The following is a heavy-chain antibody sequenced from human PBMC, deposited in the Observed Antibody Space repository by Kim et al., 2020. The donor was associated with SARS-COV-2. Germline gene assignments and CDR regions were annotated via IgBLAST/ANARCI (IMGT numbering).Heavy chain of an antibody. CDR1: GGSLSGYS. Sequence: SETLSLTCAVYGGSLSGYSWNWIRQPPGKGLEWIGGVSHSGGTHYSPSLKSRVTISIDTSKNQFSLRLTSVTAADRAVYYCARGHTVVVPSPILGLGPIYYYYNMDVWGRGTTVTVSS. CDR3: ARGHTVVVPSPILGLGPIYYYYNMDV. CDR2: VSHSGGT. D-gene: IGHD2-2*01. J-gene: IGHJ6*03. V-gene: IGHV4-34*01.